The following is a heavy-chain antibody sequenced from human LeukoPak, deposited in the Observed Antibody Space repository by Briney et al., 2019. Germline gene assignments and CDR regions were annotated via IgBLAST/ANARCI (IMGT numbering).Heavy chain of an antibody. CDR2: INHSGST. J-gene: IGHJ4*02. Sequence: SETLSLTCAVYGGSFSGYYWSWIRQPPGRGLEWIGEINHSGSTNYNPSLKSRVTLSVDTSKNQFSLKLSSVTAADTAVYYCARMTTYYYDSSGYLAYWGQGTLVTVSS. D-gene: IGHD3-22*01. CDR3: ARMTTYYYDSSGYLAY. V-gene: IGHV4-34*01. CDR1: GGSFSGYY.